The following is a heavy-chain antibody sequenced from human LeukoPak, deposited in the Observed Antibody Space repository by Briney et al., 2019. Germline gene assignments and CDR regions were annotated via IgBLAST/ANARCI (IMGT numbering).Heavy chain of an antibody. V-gene: IGHV3-23*01. CDR1: GFTFSSYA. CDR2: ISDSGGST. CDR3: AKVDYSSSWYYFDY. D-gene: IGHD6-13*01. J-gene: IGHJ4*02. Sequence: GGSLRLSCAASGFTFSSYAMGWVRQAPGKGLECSGISDSGGSTYYADSVKGRFTISRDNPKNTLYLQMNSLRAEDTAVYYCAKVDYSSSWYYFDYWGQGTLVSVSS.